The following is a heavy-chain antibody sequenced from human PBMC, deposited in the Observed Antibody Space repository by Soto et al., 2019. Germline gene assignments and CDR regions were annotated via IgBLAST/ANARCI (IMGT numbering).Heavy chain of an antibody. Sequence: QVQLVQSGAEVKKPGASVKVSCKASGYTFTSYYMHWVRQAPGQGLEWMGIINPSGGSTSYAQKFQGRVTMTRDTSTSTVYMELSSLRSEDTAVYYCAREYVYDFWSGYSDGAFDYWGQGTLVTVSS. CDR2: INPSGGST. J-gene: IGHJ4*02. V-gene: IGHV1-46*03. CDR1: GYTFTSYY. CDR3: AREYVYDFWSGYSDGAFDY. D-gene: IGHD3-3*01.